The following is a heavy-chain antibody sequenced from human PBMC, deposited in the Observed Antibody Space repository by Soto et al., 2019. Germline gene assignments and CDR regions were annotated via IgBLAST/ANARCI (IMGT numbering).Heavy chain of an antibody. CDR2: ISSSSSTI. J-gene: IGHJ4*02. V-gene: IGHV3-48*02. Sequence: EVQLVESGGGLLQPGGSLRLSCAASGFTFSSYSMNWVRHAPGKGLEWVSYISSSSSTIYYADSVKGRFTISRDNANNSLYLPMTSLSDASTAVYYCARVYPGYWGQGTLVTVSS. CDR3: ARVYPGY. CDR1: GFTFSSYS.